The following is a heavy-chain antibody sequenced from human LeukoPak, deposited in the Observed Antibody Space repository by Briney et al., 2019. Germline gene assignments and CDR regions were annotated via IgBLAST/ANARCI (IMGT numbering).Heavy chain of an antibody. D-gene: IGHD6-13*01. J-gene: IGHJ4*02. V-gene: IGHV3-23*01. CDR3: AKAQGSSRWYYFDY. CDR2: ISGSGGST. CDR1: GFTFSNYW. Sequence: GGSLRLSCAASGFTFSNYWMHWVRQAPGKGLEWVSGISGSGGSTSYADSVKGRFTISRDNSKNTLYLQMNSLRAEDTAVYYCAKAQGSSRWYYFDYWGQGTLVTVSS.